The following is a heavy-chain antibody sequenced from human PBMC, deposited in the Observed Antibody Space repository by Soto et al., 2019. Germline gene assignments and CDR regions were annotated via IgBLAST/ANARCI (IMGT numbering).Heavy chain of an antibody. Sequence: GGSLRLSCAASVFTFSSYAMSWVRQAPGKGLEWLAVIWGSGSNTYYADSVKGRFTISRDNSKDTLYLQMNSLRAEDTSVYYCVALGESTDYWGQGIMVTVSS. D-gene: IGHD3-16*01. CDR3: VALGESTDY. CDR1: VFTFSSYA. V-gene: IGHV3-23*01. J-gene: IGHJ4*02. CDR2: IWGSGSNT.